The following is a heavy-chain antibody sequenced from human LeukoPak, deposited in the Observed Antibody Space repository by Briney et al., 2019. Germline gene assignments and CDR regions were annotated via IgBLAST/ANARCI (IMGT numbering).Heavy chain of an antibody. J-gene: IGHJ4*02. Sequence: SETLSLTCTVSGGSVSSGSYYWSWIRQPPGKGLGWIGYIYYSGSTNYNPSLKSRVTISVDTSKNQFSLKLSSVTAADTAVYYCARDSSFTIPLELDYWGQGTLVTVSS. V-gene: IGHV4-61*01. CDR1: GGSVSSGSYY. CDR3: ARDSSFTIPLELDY. D-gene: IGHD3-3*01. CDR2: IYYSGST.